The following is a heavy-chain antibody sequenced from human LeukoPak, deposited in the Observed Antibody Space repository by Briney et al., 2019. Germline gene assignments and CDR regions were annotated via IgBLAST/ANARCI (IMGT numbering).Heavy chain of an antibody. CDR2: ISWDGGST. CDR1: GFTFDDYT. V-gene: IGHV3-43*01. J-gene: IGHJ4*02. Sequence: TGGSLRLSCAASGFTFDDYTMHWVRQAPGKGLEWVSLISWDGGSTYYADSVKGRFTISRDNSKNSLYLQMNSLRTEDTALYYCARERGFSGSGSYDLFDYWGQGTLVTVSS. D-gene: IGHD3-10*01. CDR3: ARERGFSGSGSYDLFDY.